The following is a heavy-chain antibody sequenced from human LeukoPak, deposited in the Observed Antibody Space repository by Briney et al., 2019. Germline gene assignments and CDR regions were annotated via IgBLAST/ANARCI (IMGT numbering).Heavy chain of an antibody. CDR1: GFTFSSNY. V-gene: IGHV3-53*01. Sequence: GESLRLSCAASGFTFSSNYMSWVRQAPGKGLEWVSVIHSGGSTYYADSVKGRFTISRDNSKNMVYLQMNSLRAEDTAVYYCAREGYSSSWGHFDYWGQGTPVTVSS. CDR2: IHSGGST. J-gene: IGHJ4*02. CDR3: AREGYSSSWGHFDY. D-gene: IGHD6-13*01.